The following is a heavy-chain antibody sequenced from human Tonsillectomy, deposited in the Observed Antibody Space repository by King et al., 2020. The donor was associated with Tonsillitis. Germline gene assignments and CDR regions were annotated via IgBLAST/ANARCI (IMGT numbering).Heavy chain of an antibody. D-gene: IGHD3-22*01. CDR1: GFTFSTYA. J-gene: IGHJ2*01. CDR3: ARTNYYASSGYNDYWYFDL. Sequence: VQLVESGGGVVQPGRSLRLSCAASGFTFSTYAMHWVRQAPGKGLEWVAVISYDGNNKYYADSVKGRFAISRDNSKNTLYLQMNSLRAEDTAVYYCARTNYYASSGYNDYWYFDLWGRGTLVTVSS. CDR2: ISYDGNNK. V-gene: IGHV3-30*09.